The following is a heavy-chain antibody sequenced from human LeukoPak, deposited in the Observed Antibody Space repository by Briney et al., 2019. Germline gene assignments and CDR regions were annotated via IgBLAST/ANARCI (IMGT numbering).Heavy chain of an antibody. V-gene: IGHV1-2*02. CDR2: ISPRSGDT. CDR3: ARGREIHGGSNTKLDDY. D-gene: IGHD3-10*01. J-gene: IGHJ4*02. CDR1: GYSFTDYY. Sequence: ASVKVSCKASGYSFTDYYMHWVRQAPGQGLEWMGWISPRSGDTSYAQKFQGRVTMTRDTSINTVDMDLSGLTSDDTAVFYCARGREIHGGSNTKLDDYWGQGTLVTVSS.